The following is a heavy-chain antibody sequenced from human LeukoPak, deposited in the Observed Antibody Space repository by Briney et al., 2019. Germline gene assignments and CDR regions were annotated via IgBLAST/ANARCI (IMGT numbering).Heavy chain of an antibody. J-gene: IGHJ4*02. CDR3: ARELRRSYSSSDFDY. Sequence: GASVKVSCKASGYTFTGYYLNWVRQAPGQGLEWMGRINPNSGGTNSGQKFQGRVTMTRDTSISTAYMELSRLRSDDTAVYYCARELRRSYSSSDFDYWGQGTLVTVSS. CDR1: GYTFTGYY. CDR2: INPNSGGT. V-gene: IGHV1-2*02. D-gene: IGHD6-6*01.